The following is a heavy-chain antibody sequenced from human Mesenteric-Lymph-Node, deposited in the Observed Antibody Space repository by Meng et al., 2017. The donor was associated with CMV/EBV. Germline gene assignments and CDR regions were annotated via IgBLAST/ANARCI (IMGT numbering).Heavy chain of an antibody. CDR3: AKGDSLGPHYFDY. CDR1: GGSISSRTYY. V-gene: IGHV4-39*07. J-gene: IGHJ4*02. CDR2: IYYSGTT. D-gene: IGHD3-16*01. Sequence: ESLKISCTVSGGSISSRTYYWAWPRQPPGKGLEWIGTIYYSGTTYYNPSPKSRLTISVDTSTNHFSLKLSSVTAADTAIYYCAKGDSLGPHYFDYWGQGALVTVSS.